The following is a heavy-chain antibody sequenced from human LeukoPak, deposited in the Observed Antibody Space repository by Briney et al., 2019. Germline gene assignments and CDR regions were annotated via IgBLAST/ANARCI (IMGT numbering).Heavy chain of an antibody. D-gene: IGHD5-12*01. CDR3: ARVSGYSGYDRDY. CDR2: IIPIFGTA. Sequence: GASVKVSCKAPGGTFSSYAISWVRQAPGQGLEWMGGIIPIFGTANYAQKFQGRVTITADESTSTAYMELSSLRSEDTAVYYCARVSGYSGYDRDYWGQGTLVTVPS. CDR1: GGTFSSYA. V-gene: IGHV1-69*13. J-gene: IGHJ4*02.